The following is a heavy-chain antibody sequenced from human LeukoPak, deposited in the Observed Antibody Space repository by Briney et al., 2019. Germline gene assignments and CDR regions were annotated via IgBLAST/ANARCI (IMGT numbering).Heavy chain of an antibody. D-gene: IGHD6-19*01. CDR2: ISGSSGSI. J-gene: IGHJ3*02. CDR1: GFTLSSYN. Sequence: GGSLRLSCAASGFTLSSYNMNWVRQAPGKGLEWLSDISGSSGSIYYADSVKGRFTISRDNAKNSLYLQMNSLRAEDTAVYYCAKTVAGTRNGLDIWGQGTMVTVSS. V-gene: IGHV3-48*01. CDR3: AKTVAGTRNGLDI.